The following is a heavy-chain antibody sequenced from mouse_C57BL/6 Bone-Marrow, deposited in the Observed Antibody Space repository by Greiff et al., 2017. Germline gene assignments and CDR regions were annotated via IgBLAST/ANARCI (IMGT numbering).Heavy chain of an antibody. CDR2: ISNLAYSI. J-gene: IGHJ4*01. Sequence: EVQRVESGGGLVQPGGSLKLSCAASGFTFSDYGMAWVRQAPRKGPEWVAFISNLAYSIYYADTVTGRFTISRENAKNTLYLEMSSLRSEDTAMYYCARRGGYFGDYYAMDYWGQGTSVTVSS. CDR3: ARRGGYFGDYYAMDY. CDR1: GFTFSDYG. V-gene: IGHV5-15*01. D-gene: IGHD2-3*01.